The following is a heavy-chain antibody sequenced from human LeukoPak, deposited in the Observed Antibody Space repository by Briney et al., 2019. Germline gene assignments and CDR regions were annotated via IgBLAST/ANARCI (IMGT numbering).Heavy chain of an antibody. CDR1: GFTFSSYW. Sequence: GGSLRLSCAASGFTFSSYWMSWVRQAPGKGLEWVAVISYDGSNKYYADSVKGRFTISRDNSKNTLYLQMNSLKAEDTAVYYCARDWYSSSWYHAFDIWGQGTMVTVSS. J-gene: IGHJ3*02. CDR3: ARDWYSSSWYHAFDI. V-gene: IGHV3-30-3*01. CDR2: ISYDGSNK. D-gene: IGHD6-13*01.